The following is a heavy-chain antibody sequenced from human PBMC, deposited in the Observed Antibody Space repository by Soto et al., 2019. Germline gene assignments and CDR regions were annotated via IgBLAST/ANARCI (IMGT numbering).Heavy chain of an antibody. V-gene: IGHV3-48*01. CDR1: GFTFSSYI. Sequence: PGGSLRLSCAASGFTFSSYIMNWVRQAPGKGLEWVSYISSSSSTIYYADSVKGRFTISRDNAKNTLYLQMNSLRAEDTAVYYCARAISTHYYYGMDVWGQGTTVTVSS. CDR3: ARAISTHYYYGMDV. CDR2: ISSSSSTI. J-gene: IGHJ6*02.